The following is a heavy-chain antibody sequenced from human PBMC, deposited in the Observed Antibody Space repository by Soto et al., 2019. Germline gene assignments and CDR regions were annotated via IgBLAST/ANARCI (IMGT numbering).Heavy chain of an antibody. J-gene: IGHJ4*02. V-gene: IGHV4-59*01. Sequence: QVQLQESGPGLVKPSETLSLTCTVSGGSISSYYWSWIRQPPGKGLEWIGYIYYSGRTNYNPSLKSRVALALDTPKNQCTLPPSSVTAADKAVYRCAGSREGYFDYRGQGTLVTVSS. CDR1: GGSISSYY. D-gene: IGHD1-26*01. CDR2: IYYSGRT. CDR3: AGSREGYFDY.